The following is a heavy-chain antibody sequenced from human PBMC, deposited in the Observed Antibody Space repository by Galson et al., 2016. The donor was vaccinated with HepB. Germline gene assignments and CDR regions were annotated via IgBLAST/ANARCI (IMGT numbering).Heavy chain of an antibody. CDR1: GFSFGSYV. Sequence: SLRLSCAASGFSFGSYVMHWVRQTPAKGLEWVAVISGDGTNKYYAASGKGRFTIARDNSKSTLYLQMSSLRADDTAVYSCAKKGYSSGKFDAFDIWGQGTVVTVSS. D-gene: IGHD6-19*01. CDR3: AKKGYSSGKFDAFDI. V-gene: IGHV3-30*18. CDR2: ISGDGTNK. J-gene: IGHJ3*02.